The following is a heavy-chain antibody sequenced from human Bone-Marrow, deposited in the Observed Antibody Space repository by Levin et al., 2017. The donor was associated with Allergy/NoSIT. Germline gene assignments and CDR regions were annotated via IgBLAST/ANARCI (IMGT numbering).Heavy chain of an antibody. CDR1: GASVSRGSHS. CDR3: ARYFTEVLVDQLSEAFDV. CDR2: IYNSGST. Sequence: GSLRLSCTVSGASVSRGSHSWSWVRQPPGKGLEWIGDIYNSGSTNYNPSLKSRVSISLDTSKNQFSLRPNSVTAADTAVYYCARYFTEVLVDQLSEAFDVWGQGTMVTVSS. J-gene: IGHJ3*01. V-gene: IGHV4-61*01. D-gene: IGHD2-15*01.